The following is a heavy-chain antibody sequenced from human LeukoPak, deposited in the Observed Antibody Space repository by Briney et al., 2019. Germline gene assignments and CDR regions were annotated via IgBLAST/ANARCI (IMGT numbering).Heavy chain of an antibody. CDR2: ISSSGSTI. D-gene: IGHD6-19*01. CDR3: ARDSRAVAGHFDY. Sequence: GGSLRLSCTGSGFTFSDYYMSWIRQAPGKGLEWVSYISSSGSTIYYADSVKGRFTISRDNAKNSLYLQMNSLRAEDTAVYYCARDSRAVAGHFDYWGQGTLVTVSS. J-gene: IGHJ4*02. CDR1: GFTFSDYY. V-gene: IGHV3-11*01.